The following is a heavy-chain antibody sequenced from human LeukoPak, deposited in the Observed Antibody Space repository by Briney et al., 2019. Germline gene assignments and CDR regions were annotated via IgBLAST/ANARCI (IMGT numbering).Heavy chain of an antibody. CDR1: GFTFDDYA. J-gene: IGHJ4*02. CDR3: VKSPYGSGSRPFDY. D-gene: IGHD3-10*01. V-gene: IGHV3-9*01. CDR2: ISWNSGSI. Sequence: GGSLRLSCAASGFTFDDYAMHWVRQGPGKGLEWVSGISWNSGSIGYADSAKGRFTISRDNAKNSLYLQMNSLRAEDTAVYYCVKSPYGSGSRPFDYWGQGTLVTVSS.